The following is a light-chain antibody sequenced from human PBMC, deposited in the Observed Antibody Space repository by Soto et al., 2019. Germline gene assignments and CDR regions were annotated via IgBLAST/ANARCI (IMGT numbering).Light chain of an antibody. Sequence: ILLTQSPSFLSASLGDRVTITCRASQSISSYLAWYQQRPGKAPKLLIFDASTMHSGVPARFSGSGSGTDFTLTISSLQPDDFAAYYCQQYEISPPFGQGTQLEIK. J-gene: IGKJ5*01. V-gene: IGKV1-9*01. CDR2: DAS. CDR3: QQYEISPP. CDR1: QSISSY.